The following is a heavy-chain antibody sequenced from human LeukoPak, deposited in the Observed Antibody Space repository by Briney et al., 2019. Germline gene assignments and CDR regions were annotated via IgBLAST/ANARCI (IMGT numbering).Heavy chain of an antibody. Sequence: GGSLRLSCAASGFTFNNYWMSWVRQAPGKGLEWVANIKQDGSEKYYVDSVKGRFTISRDNAKNSLYLQMNSLRAEDTAVYYCARDRGWNVGGYYYYGMDVWGQGTTVIVSS. J-gene: IGHJ6*02. V-gene: IGHV3-7*03. CDR1: GFTFNNYW. CDR3: ARDRGWNVGGYYYYGMDV. D-gene: IGHD1-1*01. CDR2: IKQDGSEK.